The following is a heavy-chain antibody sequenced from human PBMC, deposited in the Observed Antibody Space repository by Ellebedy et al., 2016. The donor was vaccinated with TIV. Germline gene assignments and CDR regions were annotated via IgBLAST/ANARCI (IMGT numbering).Heavy chain of an antibody. CDR3: ASSLQLYYYYMDV. J-gene: IGHJ6*03. D-gene: IGHD4-11*01. Sequence: GESLKISXAASGFTFSSYSMNWVRQAPGKGLEWVSSISSSSSYIYYADSVKGRFTISRDNAKNSLYLQMNSLRAEDTAVYYCASSLQLYYYYMDVWGKGTTVTVSS. CDR2: ISSSSSYI. V-gene: IGHV3-21*01. CDR1: GFTFSSYS.